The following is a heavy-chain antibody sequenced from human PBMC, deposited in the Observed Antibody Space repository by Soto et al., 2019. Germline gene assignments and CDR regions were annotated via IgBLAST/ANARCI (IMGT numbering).Heavy chain of an antibody. D-gene: IGHD3-9*01. Sequence: GGSVKVSCKASGYTFTSYGISWVRQAPGQELEWMGWISPSGGNTNYAQKLQGRVTMTTDTSTSTAYMELSSLRSEDTAVYYCARGNYDIWTGSRHFYYYTDVWGQGTTVTHSS. V-gene: IGHV1-18*01. J-gene: IGHJ6*03. CDR3: ARGNYDIWTGSRHFYYYTDV. CDR2: ISPSGGNT. CDR1: GYTFTSYG.